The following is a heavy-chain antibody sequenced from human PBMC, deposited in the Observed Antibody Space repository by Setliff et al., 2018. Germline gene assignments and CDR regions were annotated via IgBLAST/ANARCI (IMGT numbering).Heavy chain of an antibody. D-gene: IGHD6-13*01. CDR2: IDTSGST. J-gene: IGHJ6*03. CDR3: ARQPYSTTYYYYYYYMDV. V-gene: IGHV4-4*08. Sequence: PSETLSLTCTVSGGSINNYYWSWIRQSPGKGLEWIGYIDTSGSTDYNPSLKSRVTMSIDTSKNQFSLNLNSVTAADTAVYYCARQPYSTTYYYYYYYMDVWGKGTTVTVSS. CDR1: GGSINNYY.